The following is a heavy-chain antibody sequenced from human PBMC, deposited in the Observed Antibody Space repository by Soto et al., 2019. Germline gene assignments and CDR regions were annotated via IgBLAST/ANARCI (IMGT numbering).Heavy chain of an antibody. CDR1: GYTFTGYY. Sequence: VKVSCKASGYTFTGYYMHWVRQAPGQGLEWMGWINPNSGGTNYAQKFQGWVTMTRDTSISTAYMELSRLRSDDTAVYYCARDLEGYDSSGYDYWGQGTLVTVSS. CDR2: INPNSGGT. J-gene: IGHJ4*02. V-gene: IGHV1-2*04. D-gene: IGHD3-22*01. CDR3: ARDLEGYDSSGYDY.